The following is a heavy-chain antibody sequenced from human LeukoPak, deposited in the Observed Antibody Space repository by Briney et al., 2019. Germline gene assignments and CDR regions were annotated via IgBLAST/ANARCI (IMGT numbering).Heavy chain of an antibody. CDR1: GFTVSSNY. V-gene: IGHV3-53*01. CDR2: IYSCGST. Sequence: GGSLRLSCAASGFTVSSNYMSWVRQAPGKGLEWVSVIYSCGSTYYADSVKGRFTISRDNSKNTLYLQMNSLRAEDTAVYYCARGWRWLQLSGDYYYMDVWGKGTTVTVSS. J-gene: IGHJ6*03. D-gene: IGHD5-24*01. CDR3: ARGWRWLQLSGDYYYMDV.